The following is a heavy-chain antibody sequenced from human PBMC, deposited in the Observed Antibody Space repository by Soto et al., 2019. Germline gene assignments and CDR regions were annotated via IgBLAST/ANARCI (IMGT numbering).Heavy chain of an antibody. V-gene: IGHV1-69*01. D-gene: IGHD3-10*01. CDR1: GGTFSSYA. CDR2: IIPIFGTA. CDR3: ARAKEDSYYYGSGSYYTDY. Sequence: QVQLVQSGAEVKKPGSSVKVSCKASGGTFSSYAISWVRQAPGQGLEWMGGIIPIFGTANYAQKFQGRVTITAEESTSTAYMELRSLRSEDTAVYYGARAKEDSYYYGSGSYYTDYWGQGTLVTVSS. J-gene: IGHJ4*02.